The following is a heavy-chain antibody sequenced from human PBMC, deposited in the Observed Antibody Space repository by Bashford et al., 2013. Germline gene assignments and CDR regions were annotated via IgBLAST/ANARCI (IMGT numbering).Heavy chain of an antibody. J-gene: IGHJ5*02. Sequence: ASVKGSPARASGYTFTTYDINWVRQAPGQGLEWVGWLNPNSGNTGYAQKFQGRVTMTSNTSINTAYMELSGLRSEDTAVYYCARDKAGSTRGGWFDPWGPGNHGSPVSS. V-gene: IGHV1-8*01. CDR3: ARDKAGSTRGGWFDP. D-gene: IGHD2-2*01. CDR2: LNPNSGNT. CDR1: GYTFTTYD.